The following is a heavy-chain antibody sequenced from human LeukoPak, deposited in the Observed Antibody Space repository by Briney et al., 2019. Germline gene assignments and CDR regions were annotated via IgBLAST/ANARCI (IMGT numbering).Heavy chain of an antibody. CDR1: GGSISSGGYS. V-gene: IGHV4-30-2*01. J-gene: IGHJ4*02. Sequence: ASETLSLTCAVSGGSISSGGYSWSWIRQPPGKGLEWIGYIYHSGSTYSNPSLKSRVTISVYRSKNQFSLKLSSVTAADTAVYYCARFSYGSGSYYEYFDYWGQGTLVTVSS. CDR3: ARFSYGSGSYYEYFDY. D-gene: IGHD3-10*01. CDR2: IYHSGST.